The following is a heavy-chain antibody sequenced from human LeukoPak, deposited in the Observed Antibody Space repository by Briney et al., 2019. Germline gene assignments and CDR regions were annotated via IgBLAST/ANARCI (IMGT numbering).Heavy chain of an antibody. CDR1: GYTLTELS. CDR3: ARATSWYYDFWSGYYTWFDP. CDR2: SDPEEGER. D-gene: IGHD3-3*01. J-gene: IGHJ5*02. V-gene: IGHV1-24*01. Sequence: ASVKVSCKVSGYTLTELSMHWVRQAPGKGLEWMGGSDPEEGERMYAQKFQGRVTVTEDTSTDTAYMELRSLRSDDTAVYYCARATSWYYDFWSGYYTWFDPWGQGTLVTVSS.